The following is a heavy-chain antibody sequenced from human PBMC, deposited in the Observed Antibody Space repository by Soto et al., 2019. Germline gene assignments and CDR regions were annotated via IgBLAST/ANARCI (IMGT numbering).Heavy chain of an antibody. CDR2: TYYRSKWYN. V-gene: IGHV6-1*01. Sequence: SQTLSLTCAISGDSVSSNSVAWNWIRQSPSRGLEWLGRTYYRSKWYNDYAVSVKSRITINPDTSKNQFSLQLNSVTPEYAAVYYCARGGTTVTTSIDYWGQGTLVTVSS. D-gene: IGHD4-17*01. J-gene: IGHJ4*02. CDR3: ARGGTTVTTSIDY. CDR1: GDSVSSNSVA.